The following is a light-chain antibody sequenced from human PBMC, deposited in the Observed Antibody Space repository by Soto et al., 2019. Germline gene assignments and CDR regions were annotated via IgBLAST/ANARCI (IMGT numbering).Light chain of an antibody. V-gene: IGLV4-69*01. CDR1: SGHSSYA. J-gene: IGLJ2*01. CDR2: LDSDGSH. Sequence: QLVLTQSPSASASLGASVKLTCTLSSGHSSYAIAWHQQQPEKGPRYLMKLDSDGSHTKGDAIPDRFSGSSSGAERYLTISSLQSEDEADYYCQTWGTGIHVVFGGATKPPS. CDR3: QTWGTGIHVV.